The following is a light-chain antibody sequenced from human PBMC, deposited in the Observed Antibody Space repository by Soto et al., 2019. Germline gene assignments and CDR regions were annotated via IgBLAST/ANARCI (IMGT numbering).Light chain of an antibody. CDR2: DTS. J-gene: IGKJ5*01. Sequence: VMNLSVGTLSVSQGERATLSCRASQSVSIHLAWYQQKPGQAPRLLIYDTSTRATGIPARFSGSGSGTEFTLTISSLQSEDFAVYYCQQYSNWPPITFGQGTRLEIK. CDR1: QSVSIH. V-gene: IGKV3-15*01. CDR3: QQYSNWPPIT.